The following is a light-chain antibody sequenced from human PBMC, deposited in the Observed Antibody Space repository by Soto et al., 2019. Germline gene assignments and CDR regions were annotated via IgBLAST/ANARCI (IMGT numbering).Light chain of an antibody. CDR1: SSDVGGYNF. Sequence: QSALTQPASVSGSPGQSIAISCTGTSSDVGGYNFVSWYQQHPGEAPKLIIHEVTNRPSGVSDRFSGSKSGNTASLTFSGLQADDEADYYCSSHTAYNPRDFGSGTKDTVL. J-gene: IGLJ1*01. V-gene: IGLV2-14*01. CDR2: EVT. CDR3: SSHTAYNPRD.